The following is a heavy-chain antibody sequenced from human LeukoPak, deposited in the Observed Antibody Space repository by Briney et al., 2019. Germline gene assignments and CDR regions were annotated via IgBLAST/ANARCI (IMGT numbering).Heavy chain of an antibody. CDR1: GFIFNSYA. J-gene: IGHJ4*02. V-gene: IGHV3-23*01. Sequence: GRSLRLSCAVSGFIFNSYAMSWVRQAPGKGLEWVSSISASGGSTYHADSVKGRFTISRDNSKNTVHLQMNSLRANDTALYYCAKGALAAAGSGFEYWGQGTLVTVSS. D-gene: IGHD6-13*01. CDR2: ISASGGST. CDR3: AKGALAAAGSGFEY.